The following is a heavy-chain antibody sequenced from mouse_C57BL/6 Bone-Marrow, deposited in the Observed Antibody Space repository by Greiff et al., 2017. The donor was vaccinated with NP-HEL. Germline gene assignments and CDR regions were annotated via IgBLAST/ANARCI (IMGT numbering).Heavy chain of an antibody. Sequence: EVKVVESGGGLVKPGGSLKLSCAASGFTFSSYAMSWVRQTPEKRLEWVATISDGGSYTYYQDNVKGRFTISRDNAKNTPYLQISHLKAEDTAMYYCARDVLGLYYIDYWGQGTTLTVSS. V-gene: IGHV5-4*01. D-gene: IGHD4-1*01. CDR3: ARDVLGLYYIDY. J-gene: IGHJ2*01. CDR2: ISDGGSYT. CDR1: GFTFSSYA.